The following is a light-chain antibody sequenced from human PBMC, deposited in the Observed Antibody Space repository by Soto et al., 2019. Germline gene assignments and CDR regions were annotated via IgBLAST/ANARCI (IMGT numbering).Light chain of an antibody. CDR3: CSYAGSSTLYV. J-gene: IGLJ1*01. Sequence: QSVLTQPASVSGSLGQSITISCTGTSSDVGSYNLVSWYQQHPGKAPKLMIYEGSKRPSGVSNRFSGSKSGNTASLTISGLQAEDEADYYCCSYAGSSTLYVFGTGTKVTVL. V-gene: IGLV2-23*01. CDR2: EGS. CDR1: SSDVGSYNL.